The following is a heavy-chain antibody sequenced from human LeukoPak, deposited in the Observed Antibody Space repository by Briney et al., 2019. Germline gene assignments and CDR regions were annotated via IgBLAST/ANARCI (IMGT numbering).Heavy chain of an antibody. J-gene: IGHJ5*02. CDR2: INPNSGGT. Sequence: AASVKVSCKASGYTFTGYYMHWVRQAPGQGLEWMGWINPNSGGTNYAQKFQGRVTMTRDTPISTAYMELSRLRSDDTAVYYCASRRAAAGKGPFDPWGQGTLVTVSS. CDR3: ASRRAAAGKGPFDP. D-gene: IGHD6-13*01. CDR1: GYTFTGYY. V-gene: IGHV1-2*02.